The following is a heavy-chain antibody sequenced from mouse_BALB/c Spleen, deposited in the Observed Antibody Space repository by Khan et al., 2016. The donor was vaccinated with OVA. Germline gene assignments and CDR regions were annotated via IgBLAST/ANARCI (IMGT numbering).Heavy chain of an antibody. V-gene: IGHV14-3*02. CDR2: IDPANGNT. CDR1: GFNIKDTY. D-gene: IGHD2-4*01. J-gene: IGHJ3*01. CDR3: ASPYDYGFAY. Sequence: EVQLQESGAELVKPGASVKLSCTASGFNIKDTYMHWVKQRPEQGLEWIGRIDPANGNTKYDPKFQGKATITADTSSNTAYLQLSSLTSEDTAVYYCASPYDYGFAYWGQGTLVTVSA.